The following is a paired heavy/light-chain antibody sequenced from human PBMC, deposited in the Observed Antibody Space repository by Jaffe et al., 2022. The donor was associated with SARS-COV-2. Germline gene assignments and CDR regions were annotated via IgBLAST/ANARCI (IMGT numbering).Light chain of an antibody. Sequence: QAGLTQPPSVSKGLRQTATLTCTGSTNNVGNQGAAWLQQHQGHPPKLLSYRNNNRPSGISERFSASRSGNTASLTITGLQPEDEADYYCSAWDSSLSAWVFGGGTKLTVL. J-gene: IGLJ3*02. CDR3: SAWDSSLSAWV. CDR1: TNNVGNQG. V-gene: IGLV10-54*04. CDR2: RNN.
Heavy chain of an antibody. CDR2: IPYDGSTQ. J-gene: IGHJ3*02. D-gene: IGHD6-13*01. CDR3: ATEGGIPAAGNDAFDI. Sequence: QVQLVESGGGVVQPGRSLRLSCAASGFIFSNYAMHWVRQAPGKGLEWVAYIPYDGSTQWYTGSVKGRFTISRDNSKNSLFLQMDSLRAEDTAMYYCATEGGIPAAGNDAFDIWGQGTMVTVSS. CDR1: GFIFSNYA. V-gene: IGHV3-30-3*01.